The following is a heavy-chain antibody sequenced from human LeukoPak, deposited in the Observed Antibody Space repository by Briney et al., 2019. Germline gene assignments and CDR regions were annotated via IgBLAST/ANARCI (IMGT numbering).Heavy chain of an antibody. V-gene: IGHV4-34*01. D-gene: IGHD3-10*01. Sequence: PSETLSLTCAVYGGSFSGYYWSWIRQPPGKGLEWIGEINHSGSTNYNPSLKSRVTISVDTSKNQFSLKLSSVTAADTAVYYCARDSPVLLWFGELDRYSDYFDYWGQGTLVTVSS. CDR2: INHSGST. CDR3: ARDSPVLLWFGELDRYSDYFDY. J-gene: IGHJ4*02. CDR1: GGSFSGYY.